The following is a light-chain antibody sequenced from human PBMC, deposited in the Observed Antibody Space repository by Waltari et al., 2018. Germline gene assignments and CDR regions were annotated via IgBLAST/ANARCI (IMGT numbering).Light chain of an antibody. CDR3: QQYGASPNIA. Sequence: ILFTQSPGTLSFSPGERATLSCLTSQSVSNSNYLAWYQQKPGQAPRLLIYGETNTATSVPGRLTASGAGTDFTLTISRLEPEDVVIYYCQQYGASPNIACGQGTRLGIK. CDR2: GET. J-gene: IGKJ5*01. CDR1: QSVSNSNY. V-gene: IGKV3-20*01.